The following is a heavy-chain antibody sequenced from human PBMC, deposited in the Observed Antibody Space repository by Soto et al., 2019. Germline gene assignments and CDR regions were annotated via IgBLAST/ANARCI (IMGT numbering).Heavy chain of an antibody. V-gene: IGHV3-30-3*01. J-gene: IGHJ4*02. CDR2: ISNDGANS. CDR1: GFTFSSYA. D-gene: IGHD6-13*01. Sequence: QVQLVEWGGGVVQPGRSLRLSCGTSGFTFSSYAMHWVRQAPGKGLEWVAVISNDGANSYYADSMKGRCTLSRDNSGNTLHLQVDSLTTEDTAVYYCVRHYGTSWYSPFGYWGQGTLVTVSS. CDR3: VRHYGTSWYSPFGY.